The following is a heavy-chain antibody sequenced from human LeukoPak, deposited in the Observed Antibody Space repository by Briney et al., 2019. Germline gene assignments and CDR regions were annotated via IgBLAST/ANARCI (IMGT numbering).Heavy chain of an antibody. D-gene: IGHD6-13*01. CDR1: GFIVRDKY. Sequence: PGGSLRLSCAASGFIVRDKYMGWVRQAPGKGLEWVSVIYSGGSTYYADSVKGRFTISRDDSKNTLYLQMNSLRAEDTAVYYCAKQQQLAYFDYWGQGTLVTVSS. V-gene: IGHV3-66*04. CDR3: AKQQQLAYFDY. J-gene: IGHJ4*02. CDR2: IYSGGST.